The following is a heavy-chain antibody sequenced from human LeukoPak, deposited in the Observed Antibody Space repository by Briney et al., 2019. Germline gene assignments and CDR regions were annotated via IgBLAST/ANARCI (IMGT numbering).Heavy chain of an antibody. CDR3: TTGGYSYGPSHAFDI. V-gene: IGHV3-7*01. CDR1: DFTFRNYW. D-gene: IGHD5-18*01. Sequence: GGSLRLSCAASDFTFRNYWMSWVRQAPGKGLEGVGNLKRDGSEIYYLDSVKGLFTISRDNATNSLYLHMNSLRAEDTAVYYCTTGGYSYGPSHAFDIWGQGTMVTVSS. CDR2: LKRDGSEI. J-gene: IGHJ3*02.